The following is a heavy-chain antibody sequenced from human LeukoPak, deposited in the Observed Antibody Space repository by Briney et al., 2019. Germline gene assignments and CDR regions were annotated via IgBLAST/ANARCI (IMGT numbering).Heavy chain of an antibody. V-gene: IGHV4-4*07. CDR1: GGSISSYY. D-gene: IGHD3-9*01. J-gene: IGHJ6*03. CDR3: ARDRHYDILTGYTYYYMDV. CDR2: IYTSGNT. Sequence: PSETLSLTCTVSGGSISSYYWSWIRQPAGKRLEWIGRIYTSGNTNYNPSLKSRVTMSVDTSKNQFSLKLSSVTAADTAVYYCARDRHYDILTGYTYYYMDVWGKGTTVTVSS.